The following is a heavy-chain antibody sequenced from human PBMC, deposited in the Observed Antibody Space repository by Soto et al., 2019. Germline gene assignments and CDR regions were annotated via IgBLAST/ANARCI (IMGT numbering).Heavy chain of an antibody. CDR3: AKDARELVPGHWFDP. J-gene: IGHJ5*02. CDR2: ITGSGGST. V-gene: IGHV3-23*01. Sequence: EVQLLESGGGLVQPGGSLRLSCAASGVTLRNYAMSWVRQAPGGGLEWVSSITGSGGSTYYADSVKGRFTISRDKSKNTLYLQMNSLRAEDTALYYCAKDARELVPGHWFDPWGQGTLVTVSS. CDR1: GVTLRNYA. D-gene: IGHD6-13*01.